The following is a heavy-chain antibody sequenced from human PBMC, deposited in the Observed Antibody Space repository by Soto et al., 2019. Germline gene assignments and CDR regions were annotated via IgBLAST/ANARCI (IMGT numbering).Heavy chain of an antibody. D-gene: IGHD5-18*01. CDR3: ASTLYSYGSEPYFDY. V-gene: IGHV4-31*02. J-gene: IGHJ4*02. CDR1: GGSISSGGYY. CDR2: IYYSGST. Sequence: PSETLSLTCTVSGGSISSGGYYWSWIRQHPGKGLEWIGYIYYSGSTYYNPSLKSRVTISVDTSKNQFSLKLSSVTAADTAVYYCASTLYSYGSEPYFDYWGQGTLVTVSS.